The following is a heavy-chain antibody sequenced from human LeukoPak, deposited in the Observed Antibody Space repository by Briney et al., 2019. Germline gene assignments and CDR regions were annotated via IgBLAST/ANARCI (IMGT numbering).Heavy chain of an antibody. D-gene: IGHD2-15*01. V-gene: IGHV3-48*03. J-gene: IGHJ4*01. Sequence: GGSLRLSCAASGFTFSSYEMNWVRQAPGKGVEWGSYISSSGSTIYYADSVKGRFTISREKAKNSLYLQMNSLRAQDTAVYYCPSLAAATVDYWGQGTPVTVSS. CDR3: PSLAAATVDY. CDR2: ISSSGSTI. CDR1: GFTFSSYE.